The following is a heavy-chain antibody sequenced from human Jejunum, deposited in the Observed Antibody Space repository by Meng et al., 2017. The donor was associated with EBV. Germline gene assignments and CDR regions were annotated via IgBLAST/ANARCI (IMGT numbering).Heavy chain of an antibody. Sequence: QGRGPGLGKPSEPCSLTCAVSGGSISSYNWWSWVRQPPGKGLEWIGEIYHSGIVNYNPSLKSRVTISVDKSKNQFSLRLTSVTAADTAVYYCSHYIWGSYPAGAYWGQGTLVTVSS. D-gene: IGHD3-16*02. CDR1: GGSISSYNW. J-gene: IGHJ4*02. V-gene: IGHV4-4*02. CDR3: SHYIWGSYPAGAY. CDR2: IYHSGIV.